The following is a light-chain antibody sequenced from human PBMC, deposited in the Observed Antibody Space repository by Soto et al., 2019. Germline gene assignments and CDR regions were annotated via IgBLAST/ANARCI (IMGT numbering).Light chain of an antibody. CDR3: QQLSTYPST. J-gene: IGKJ4*01. CDR1: QTISSW. CDR2: KAS. V-gene: IGKV1-5*03. Sequence: DIQLTQSPSTLSASEGDRVTISCRASQTISSWLAWYQQKTGKAPKLLIYKASTLKSGVPSRFRGSGSGTDFTLTISRLQAEDFETYYCQQLSTYPSTFGGGTKVDIK.